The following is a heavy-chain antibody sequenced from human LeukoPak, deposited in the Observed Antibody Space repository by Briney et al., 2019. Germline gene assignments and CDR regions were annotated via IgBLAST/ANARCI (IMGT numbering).Heavy chain of an antibody. J-gene: IGHJ4*02. V-gene: IGHV1-2*02. D-gene: IGHD2-21*02. CDR2: ISPDSGDT. CDR3: ARGGGTAHFDF. CDR1: GYTXTTYN. Sequence: ASVKVSCKASGYTXTTYNMHWVRQAPGQGLEWMGWISPDSGDTNYAQKFQGRVTMTRDTSISTVYMELSRLRSDDTAVYYCARGGGTAHFDFWGQGTLVTVSS.